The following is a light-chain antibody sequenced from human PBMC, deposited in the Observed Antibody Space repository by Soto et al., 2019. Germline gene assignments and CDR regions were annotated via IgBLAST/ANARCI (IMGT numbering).Light chain of an antibody. CDR1: QSVRNF. J-gene: IGKJ3*01. V-gene: IGKV3-15*01. Sequence: EIVMTQSPGTLSVSPGERATLSCWASQSVRNFVAWYQQKPGQAPRLLIYAASTRATGVPSRFTGSGSGTQSTLTISSLQSEDLALYYCQQSSHWLGTFGPGTKVNIK. CDR3: QQSSHWLGT. CDR2: AAS.